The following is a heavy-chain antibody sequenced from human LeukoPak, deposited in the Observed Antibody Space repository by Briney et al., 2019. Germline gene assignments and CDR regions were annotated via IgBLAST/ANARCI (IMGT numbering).Heavy chain of an antibody. D-gene: IGHD3-10*01. V-gene: IGHV1-46*01. CDR3: ARTRSPWGFGKTGYYYYMDV. Sequence: ASVKVSCKASGYTFTSYYMHWVRQAPGQGLEWMGIINPSGGSTSYAQKFQGRVTITADESTSTAYMELSSLRSEDTAVYYCARTRSPWGFGKTGYYYYMDVWGKGTTVTISS. J-gene: IGHJ6*03. CDR2: INPSGGST. CDR1: GYTFTSYY.